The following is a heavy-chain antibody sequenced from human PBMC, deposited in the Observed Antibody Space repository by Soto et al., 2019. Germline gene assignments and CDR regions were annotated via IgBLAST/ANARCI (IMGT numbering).Heavy chain of an antibody. CDR1: GFTFSSFG. Sequence: QVQLVESGGGVVLPGRSLRLSCAASGFTFSSFGMHWVRQPPGKGLEWVAVISYDGSETDYADSVKGRFTISRDNSQNTVLLEMGSLRPEDTAVYYCANDPSRNWFGHLREWGQGTQVTVSS. CDR2: ISYDGSET. J-gene: IGHJ4*02. D-gene: IGHD3-10*01. V-gene: IGHV3-30*18. CDR3: ANDPSRNWFGHLRE.